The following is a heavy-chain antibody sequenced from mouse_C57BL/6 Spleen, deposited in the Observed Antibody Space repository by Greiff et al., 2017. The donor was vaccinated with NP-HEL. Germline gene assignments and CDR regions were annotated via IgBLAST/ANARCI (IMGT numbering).Heavy chain of an antibody. D-gene: IGHD1-1*01. V-gene: IGHV5-17*01. J-gene: IGHJ4*01. CDR3: LTTAMDY. Sequence: DVQLQESGGGLVKPGGSLKLSCAASGFTFSDYGMHWVRQAPEKGLEWVAYISSGSSTIYYADTVKGRFTISRDNAKNTLFLQMTSLRSEDTAMYYSLTTAMDYWGQGTSVTVSS. CDR2: ISSGSSTI. CDR1: GFTFSDYG.